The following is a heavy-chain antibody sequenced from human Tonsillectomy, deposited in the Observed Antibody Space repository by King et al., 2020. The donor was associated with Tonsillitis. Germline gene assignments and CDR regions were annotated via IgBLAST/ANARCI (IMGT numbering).Heavy chain of an antibody. CDR1: GFTFSSYW. J-gene: IGHJ6*02. CDR3: ARDYYDSSGYFNYYGMDV. D-gene: IGHD3-22*01. Sequence: QLVQSGGGLVQPGGSLRLSCAASGFTFSSYWMSWVRQAPGKGLEWVANIKQDGSEKYYVDSVKGRLTISRDNAKNSLXLQMNSLRAEDTAVYYCARDYYDSSGYFNYYGMDVWGQGXTVTVSS. CDR2: IKQDGSEK. V-gene: IGHV3-7*01.